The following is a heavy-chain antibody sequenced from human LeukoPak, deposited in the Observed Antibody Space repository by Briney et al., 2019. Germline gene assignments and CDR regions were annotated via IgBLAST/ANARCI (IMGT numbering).Heavy chain of an antibody. Sequence: PSETLSLTCTVSGVSISSYYWGWIRQTPGKGLEWIGYVYYSGSTNYNPSLKSRVTISVDTSKNQFSLRQRSGTAADTAVYYCARGGSGYSVDYWGQGTLVTVSS. CDR3: ARGGSGYSVDY. D-gene: IGHD3-3*01. CDR2: VYYSGST. J-gene: IGHJ4*02. CDR1: GVSISSYY. V-gene: IGHV4-59*01.